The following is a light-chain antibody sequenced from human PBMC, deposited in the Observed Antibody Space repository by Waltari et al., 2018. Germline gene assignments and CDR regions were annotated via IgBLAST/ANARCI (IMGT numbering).Light chain of an antibody. CDR2: DVF. V-gene: IGLV2-14*03. CDR1: TSDGRFYNC. J-gene: IGLJ3*02. Sequence: QSALTQPASVSGSPGQSLTISCTGNTSDGRFYNCVSWYQQHPAKPPQPIIYDVFEPPSGVSNRFSGSKSGNTASLTISGLLAEDEADYYCNSYTGSSSWVFGGGTKLTVL. CDR3: NSYTGSSSWV.